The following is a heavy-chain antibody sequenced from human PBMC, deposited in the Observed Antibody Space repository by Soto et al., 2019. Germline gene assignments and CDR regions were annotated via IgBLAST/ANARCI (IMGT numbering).Heavy chain of an antibody. CDR3: ARDRGVAPPVAGNTHYYYNMDV. J-gene: IGHJ6*03. CDR2: ISAFNGNT. CDR1: GYSFTNYV. V-gene: IGHV1-18*01. D-gene: IGHD6-19*01. Sequence: QDQLVQSGAEVKKPGASVTVSCKASGYSFTNYVITWVRQAPGQGLEWLGWISAFNGNTHNAQKVQGRVTMTTDASTSTAYKELRSPRSDDTAVYYCARDRGVAPPVAGNTHYYYNMDVWGKGTTVTVSS.